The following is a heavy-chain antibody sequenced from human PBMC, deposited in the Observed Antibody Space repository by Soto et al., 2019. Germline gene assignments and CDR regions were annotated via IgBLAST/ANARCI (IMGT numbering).Heavy chain of an antibody. V-gene: IGHV3-21*01. Sequence: GGSLRLSCAASGFTFRSFSMNWVRQAPGEGLEWVSSISSSSNYMYYADSLKGRFTISRDNAKDSLFLQMHSLRAEDTAVYYCARASSSGSYFDYWGQGTLVTVSS. J-gene: IGHJ4*02. D-gene: IGHD6-6*01. CDR2: ISSSSNYM. CDR1: GFTFRSFS. CDR3: ARASSSGSYFDY.